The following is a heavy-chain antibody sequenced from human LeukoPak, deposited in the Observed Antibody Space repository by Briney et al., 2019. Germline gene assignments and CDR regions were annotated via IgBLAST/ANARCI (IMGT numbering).Heavy chain of an antibody. D-gene: IGHD6-13*01. CDR1: GGSISSSNW. Sequence: PSETLSLTCAVSGGSISSSNWWSWVRQPPGKGLEWIGEIYHSGSTNYNPSLKSRVTISVDKSKNQFSLKLSSVTAADTAVYYCARVVAATGTEWFDPWGQGTLVTVSS. CDR2: IYHSGST. CDR3: ARVVAATGTEWFDP. J-gene: IGHJ5*02. V-gene: IGHV4-4*02.